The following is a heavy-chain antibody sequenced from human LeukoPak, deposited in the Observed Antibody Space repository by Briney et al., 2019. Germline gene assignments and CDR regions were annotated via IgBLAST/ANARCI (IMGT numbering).Heavy chain of an antibody. Sequence: GASVRVSCKASGGTFSSYATSWVRQAPGQGLEWMGWISAYNGNTNYAQKLQGRVTMTTDTSTSTAYMELRSLRSDDTAVYYCARTVAYYYDSSGPGGGYYGMDVWGQGTTVTVSS. CDR3: ARTVAYYYDSSGPGGGYYGMDV. CDR1: GGTFSSYA. CDR2: ISAYNGNT. D-gene: IGHD3-22*01. V-gene: IGHV1-18*01. J-gene: IGHJ6*02.